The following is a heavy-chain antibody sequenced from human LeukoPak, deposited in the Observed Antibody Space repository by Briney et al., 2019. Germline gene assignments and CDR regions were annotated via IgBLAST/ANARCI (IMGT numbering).Heavy chain of an antibody. J-gene: IGHJ4*02. CDR3: ARDLYYDSSGFAYDY. Sequence: SVKVSCKASGYTFTSYAISWVRQAPGQGLEWMGRIIPIFGTANYAQKFQGRVTITTDESTSTAYMELSSLRSEDTAVYYCARDLYYDSSGFAYDYWGQGTLVTVSS. CDR2: IIPIFGTA. D-gene: IGHD3-22*01. CDR1: GYTFTSYA. V-gene: IGHV1-69*05.